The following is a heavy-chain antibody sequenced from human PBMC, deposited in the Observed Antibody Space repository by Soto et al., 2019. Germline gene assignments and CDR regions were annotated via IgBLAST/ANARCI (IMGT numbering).Heavy chain of an antibody. CDR2: ISAYNGNT. J-gene: IGHJ6*02. V-gene: IGHV1-18*04. Sequence: QVQLVQSGAEVKKPGASVKVSCKASGYTFTSYGISWVRQAPGQGLEWMGWISAYNGNTNYAQKLRCKVTMTTDTSTRTAYMELLSLSSDDTAVYYCAIERRVVVPAALSYYYYGMYVWGQGTTVTVSS. CDR1: GYTFTSYG. D-gene: IGHD2-2*01. CDR3: AIERRVVVPAALSYYYYGMYV.